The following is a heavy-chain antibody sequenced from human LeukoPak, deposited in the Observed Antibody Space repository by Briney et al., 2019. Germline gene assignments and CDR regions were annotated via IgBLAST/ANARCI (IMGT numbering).Heavy chain of an antibody. D-gene: IGHD2-2*02. Sequence: ASVKVSCKASGYTFTGYYMHWVRRAPGQGLEGMGWINPNSGGTNYAHKFQGRVTMTRDTSISTAYMELSRLRSDDTAVYYCARGRADCSSTSCYKTYYYYYYMDVWGKGTTVTVS. CDR2: INPNSGGT. CDR1: GYTFTGYY. V-gene: IGHV1-2*02. CDR3: ARGRADCSSTSCYKTYYYYYYMDV. J-gene: IGHJ6*03.